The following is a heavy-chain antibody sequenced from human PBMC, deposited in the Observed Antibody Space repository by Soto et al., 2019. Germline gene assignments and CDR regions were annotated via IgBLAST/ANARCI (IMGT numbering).Heavy chain of an antibody. CDR1: GFTFSSYG. CDR2: IWYDGSNK. Sequence: GGSLRLSCAASGFTFSSYGMHWVRQAPGKGLEWVAVIWYDGSNKYYADSVKGRFTISRDNSKNTLYLQMNSLRAEDTAVYYCARDVRESIYDFWSGLWFDPWGQGTLVTVSS. D-gene: IGHD3-3*01. CDR3: ARDVRESIYDFWSGLWFDP. J-gene: IGHJ5*02. V-gene: IGHV3-33*01.